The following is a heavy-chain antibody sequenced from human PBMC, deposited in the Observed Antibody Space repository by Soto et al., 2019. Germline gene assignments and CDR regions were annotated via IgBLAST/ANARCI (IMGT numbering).Heavy chain of an antibody. D-gene: IGHD6-19*01. J-gene: IGHJ4*02. Sequence: EVQLVESGGDLVQPGGSLRLSCAASGFTSSSYWMTWVRQAPGKGLEWVASINEDGDKKYYLDSVKGRFTISRDNAQNSLYLQMNSLRAEDTAVVYCARHSRSRGSFWGQGTLVTVSS. V-gene: IGHV3-7*01. CDR2: INEDGDKK. CDR3: ARHSRSRGSF. CDR1: GFTSSSYW.